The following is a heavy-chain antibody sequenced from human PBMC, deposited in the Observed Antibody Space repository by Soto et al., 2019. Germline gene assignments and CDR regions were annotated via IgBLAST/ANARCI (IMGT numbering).Heavy chain of an antibody. CDR2: ISYDGSNK. Sequence: QVQLVESGGGVVQPGRSLRLSCAASGFTFSSYAMHWVRQAPGKGLEWVAVISYDGSNKYYADSVKGRFTISRDNSKNTLYLQMNSLRAEDTAVYYCAREGDAGSSWYGGPFDYWGQGTLVTVSS. J-gene: IGHJ4*02. D-gene: IGHD6-13*01. CDR3: AREGDAGSSWYGGPFDY. CDR1: GFTFSSYA. V-gene: IGHV3-30-3*01.